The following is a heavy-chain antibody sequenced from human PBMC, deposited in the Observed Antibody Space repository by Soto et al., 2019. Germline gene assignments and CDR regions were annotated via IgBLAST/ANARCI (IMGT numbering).Heavy chain of an antibody. J-gene: IGHJ6*03. Sequence: ASVKVSCQASGYTFTGYYMHWVRQAPGQGLEWMGWINPNSGGTNYAQKFQGWVTMTRDTSISTAYMELSRLRSDDTAVYYCARANYDFWSGYNYYYYMDVWGKGTTVTVSS. CDR3: ARANYDFWSGYNYYYYMDV. CDR1: GYTFTGYY. D-gene: IGHD3-3*01. CDR2: INPNSGGT. V-gene: IGHV1-2*04.